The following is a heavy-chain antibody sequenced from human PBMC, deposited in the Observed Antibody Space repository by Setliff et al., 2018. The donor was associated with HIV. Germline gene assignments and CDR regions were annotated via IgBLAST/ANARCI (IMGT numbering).Heavy chain of an antibody. Sequence: GESLTISCAASGFTFRSYWLSWVRQAPGKGLEWVASIKEDGSEKYYVDSVKGRFTISRDNAKNSLFLQVNSLRAEDTAVYYCARVVATSDYWGQGTLVTVSS. D-gene: IGHD5-12*01. CDR3: ARVVATSDY. CDR1: GFTFRSYW. CDR2: IKEDGSEK. J-gene: IGHJ4*02. V-gene: IGHV3-7*01.